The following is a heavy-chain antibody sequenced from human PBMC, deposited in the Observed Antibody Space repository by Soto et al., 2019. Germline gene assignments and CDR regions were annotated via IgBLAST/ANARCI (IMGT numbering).Heavy chain of an antibody. V-gene: IGHV3-30*03. CDR2: ISYDSTKT. Sequence: LRLSCAASGFTFNSYGMHWVRQGPGNGLEWVAFISYDSTKTYYADSVKGRFTISRDNSNSALYVQMNSLTGEDTAVYYCARTRSAWSDFHYYALDVWGQGTTVTVSS. J-gene: IGHJ6*02. CDR3: ARTRSAWSDFHYYALDV. D-gene: IGHD1-26*01. CDR1: GFTFNSYG.